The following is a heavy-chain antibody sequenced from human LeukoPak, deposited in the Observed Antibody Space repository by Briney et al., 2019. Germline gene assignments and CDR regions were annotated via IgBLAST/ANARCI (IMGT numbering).Heavy chain of an antibody. J-gene: IGHJ4*02. CDR3: ARRRYSGYEGDFDY. D-gene: IGHD5-12*01. CDR2: TYYWSKWYI. V-gene: IGHV6-1*01. CDR1: GDSVSSNRAA. Sequence: SQTLSLTCDISGDSVSSNRAAWNWFRQSPSRGLEWLGRTYYWSKWYIDYAVSVKGRITIDPDTSKNQFSPQLNSVTPEDTAVYFCARRRYSGYEGDFDYWGQGILVTVSS.